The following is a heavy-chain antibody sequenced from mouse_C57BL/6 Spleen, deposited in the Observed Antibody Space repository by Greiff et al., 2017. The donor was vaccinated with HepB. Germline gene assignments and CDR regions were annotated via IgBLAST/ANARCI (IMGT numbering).Heavy chain of an antibody. D-gene: IGHD1-1*01. V-gene: IGHV1-81*01. Sequence: QVQLKQSGAELARPGASVKLSCKASGYTFTSYGISWVKQRTGQGLEWIGEIYPRSGNTYYNEKFKGKATLTADKSSSTAYMELRSLTSEDSAVYFFARGDYYGSSSYFDYWGQGTTLTVSS. CDR3: ARGDYYGSSSYFDY. CDR1: GYTFTSYG. CDR2: IYPRSGNT. J-gene: IGHJ2*01.